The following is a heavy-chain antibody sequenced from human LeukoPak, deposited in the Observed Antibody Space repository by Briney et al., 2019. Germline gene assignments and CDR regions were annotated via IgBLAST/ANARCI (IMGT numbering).Heavy chain of an antibody. D-gene: IGHD3-10*01. J-gene: IGHJ4*02. CDR2: IYYSGST. CDR3: ARKGSKSSHFDY. CDR1: GGSISSYY. Sequence: PSETLSLTCTVSGGSISSYYWSWIRQPPGKGLEWIGYIYYSGSTSYNPSLKSRVTISVDTSKNQFSLKLSSVTAADTAVYYCARKGSKSSHFDYWGQGTLVTVSS. V-gene: IGHV4-59*01.